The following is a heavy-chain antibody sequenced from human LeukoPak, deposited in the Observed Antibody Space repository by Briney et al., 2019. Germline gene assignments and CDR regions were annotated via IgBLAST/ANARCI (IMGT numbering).Heavy chain of an antibody. J-gene: IGHJ4*02. Sequence: SETLSLTCAVYGGSFSGYYWSWIRQPPGKGLEWFGEINHSGSTNYNPSLKRRVTISVDTSKHQFSLKLSSVTAADTAVYYCASRPHQGYVLGYWGQGTLVTVSS. CDR1: GGSFSGYY. V-gene: IGHV4-34*01. D-gene: IGHD5-12*01. CDR3: ASRPHQGYVLGY. CDR2: INHSGST.